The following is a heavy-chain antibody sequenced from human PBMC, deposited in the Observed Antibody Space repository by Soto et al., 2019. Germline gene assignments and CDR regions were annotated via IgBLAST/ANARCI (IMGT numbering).Heavy chain of an antibody. J-gene: IGHJ4*02. V-gene: IGHV3-53*01. D-gene: IGHD7-27*01. Sequence: EVQLVESGGGLIQPGGSLRLSCAVTGFTVRANYMSWLRQAPGKGLEWVSVLYGSGDTYYADSVKGRFTISRDNSKKTLYLQMNSLRAEDTAVYYCARDRNWVGVRNFDDWGQGIMVTISS. CDR2: LYGSGDT. CDR1: GFTVRANY. CDR3: ARDRNWVGVRNFDD.